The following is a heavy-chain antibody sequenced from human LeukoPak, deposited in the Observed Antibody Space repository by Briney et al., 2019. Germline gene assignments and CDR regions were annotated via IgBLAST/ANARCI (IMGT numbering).Heavy chain of an antibody. J-gene: IGHJ4*02. D-gene: IGHD1-14*01. CDR1: GFTVITND. CDR3: ARGVEPLAANTLAY. CDR2: LYSDGNT. Sequence: GGSLILPCFASGFTVITNDMTWARPAPGKGLEWVSVLYSDGNTKYADPVQGRFTISRDNAKNTLYLEMNSLSPDDTAVYYCARGVEPLAANTLAYWGQGTLVTVSS. V-gene: IGHV3-53*01.